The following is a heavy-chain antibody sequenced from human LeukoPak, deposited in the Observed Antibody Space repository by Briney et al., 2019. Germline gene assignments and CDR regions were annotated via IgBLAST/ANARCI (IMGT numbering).Heavy chain of an antibody. V-gene: IGHV1-46*01. CDR1: GYTFTSYY. CDR2: INPSGGST. D-gene: IGHD3-3*01. CDR3: AREHYDFWSGYLTSGDFDY. Sequence: ASVKVSCKASGYTFTSYYMHWVRQAPGQGLEWMGIINPSGGSTSYAQKFQGRVTMTRDMSTSTVYMELSSLRSEDTAVYYCAREHYDFWSGYLTSGDFDYWGQGTLVTVSS. J-gene: IGHJ4*02.